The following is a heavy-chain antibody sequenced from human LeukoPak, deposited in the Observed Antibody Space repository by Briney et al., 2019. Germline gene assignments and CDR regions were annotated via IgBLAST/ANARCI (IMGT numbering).Heavy chain of an antibody. Sequence: GGSLRLSCAASEFTFSDYYMSWIRQAPGKGLEWVSYISSSSSIIYYADSVKGRFTISRDNAKSLFLQMNSLRAEDTAVYYCARVRSGYYFDYWGQGTLVTVSS. CDR2: ISSSSSII. CDR3: ARVRSGYYFDY. D-gene: IGHD3-22*01. V-gene: IGHV3-11*04. J-gene: IGHJ4*02. CDR1: EFTFSDYY.